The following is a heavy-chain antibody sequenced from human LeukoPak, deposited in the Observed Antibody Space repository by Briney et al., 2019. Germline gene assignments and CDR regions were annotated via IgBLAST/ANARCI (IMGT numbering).Heavy chain of an antibody. CDR2: ISSNGGST. Sequence: GGSLRLSCAASGFTFSSYAMHWVRQAPGKGLEYVSAISSNGGSTYYANSVKSRFSISRDNSKNTLYLQMGSLRAEDMAVYYCATERVVPAAIGAFDIWGQGTMVTVSS. V-gene: IGHV3-64*01. CDR3: ATERVVPAAIGAFDI. J-gene: IGHJ3*02. D-gene: IGHD2-2*01. CDR1: GFTFSSYA.